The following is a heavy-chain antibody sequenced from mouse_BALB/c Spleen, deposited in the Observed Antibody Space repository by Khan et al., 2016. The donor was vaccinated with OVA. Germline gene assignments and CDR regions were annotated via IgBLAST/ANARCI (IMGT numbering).Heavy chain of an antibody. J-gene: IGHJ4*01. D-gene: IGHD2-10*01. CDR2: IWAGGST. CDR3: ARETAYYGNYEAMDY. V-gene: IGHV2-9*02. Sequence: QVQLKESGPGLVAPSQSLSITCTVSGCSLSNYGVNWVRQPPGKGLEWLGIIWAGGSTNYNSALMSKLSIRKDNAKSQVFLKMNSLQIDDTAMYYCARETAYYGNYEAMDYWGQGTSVTVSS. CDR1: GCSLSNYG.